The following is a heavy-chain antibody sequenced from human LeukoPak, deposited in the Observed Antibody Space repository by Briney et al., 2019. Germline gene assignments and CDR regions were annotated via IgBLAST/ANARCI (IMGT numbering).Heavy chain of an antibody. D-gene: IGHD2-21*01. CDR2: ISYDGSNK. J-gene: IGHJ4*02. V-gene: IGHV3-30-3*01. CDR3: ARDTSRIFDY. CDR1: GFTFSSYA. Sequence: GGSLRLSCAASGFTFSSYAMHWVRQAPGKGLEWVAVISYDGSNKYYADSVKGRFTISRDNSKNTLYLQMNSLRAEDTAVYYSARDTSRIFDYWGQGTLVTVSS.